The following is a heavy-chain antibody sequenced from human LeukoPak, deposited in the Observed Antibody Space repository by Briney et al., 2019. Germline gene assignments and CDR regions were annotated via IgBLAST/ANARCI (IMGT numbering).Heavy chain of an antibody. J-gene: IGHJ4*02. D-gene: IGHD1-1*01. V-gene: IGHV3-74*01. CDR2: IHSDGRST. CDR3: ARAASTGTSFDY. Sequence: GGSLRLSCAASGFTFSSYSMNWVRQPPGKGLVWVSRIHSDGRSTNYADSVKGRFTISRDNAKNTLFLQMNSLRAEDTAVYYCARAASTGTSFDYWGQGTLVTVSS. CDR1: GFTFSSYS.